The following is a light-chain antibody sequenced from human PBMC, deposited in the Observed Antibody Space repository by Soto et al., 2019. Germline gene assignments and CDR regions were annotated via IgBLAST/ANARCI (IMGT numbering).Light chain of an antibody. V-gene: IGKV3-20*01. Sequence: EIVLTQSPGTLSVSPGERATLSCRASETISSNHLAWYQQKPGQAPNLLIYGTSSRATGIPDRFSGSGSGTDFTLTISRLEPEDSAIYYCQQYVSWTFGQGTKVEIK. J-gene: IGKJ1*01. CDR1: ETISSNH. CDR2: GTS. CDR3: QQYVSWT.